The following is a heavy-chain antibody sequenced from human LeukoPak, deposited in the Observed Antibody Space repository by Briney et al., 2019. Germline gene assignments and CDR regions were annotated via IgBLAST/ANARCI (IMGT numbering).Heavy chain of an antibody. Sequence: SETLSLTCTVSGYSISSGFYWGWIRHPPGKGLEGIGSIYSSGSTSYNPSLKSRVTISVDTSKNQVSLNLKAVTAADTAVYYCARGDSGWYLGLGFDYWGQGTLVTVSS. V-gene: IGHV4-38-2*02. CDR1: GYSISSGFY. D-gene: IGHD6-19*01. J-gene: IGHJ4*02. CDR2: IYSSGST. CDR3: ARGDSGWYLGLGFDY.